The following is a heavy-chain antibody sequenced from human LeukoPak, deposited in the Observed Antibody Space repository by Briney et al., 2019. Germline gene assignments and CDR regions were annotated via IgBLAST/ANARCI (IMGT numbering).Heavy chain of an antibody. CDR1: GFTFDDYA. CDR2: ISWNSGSI. V-gene: IGHV3-9*01. J-gene: IGHJ6*03. CDR3: ASNDQPYYYYMDV. D-gene: IGHD2-2*01. Sequence: PGGSLRLSCAASGFTFDDYAMHWVRQAPGKGLEWVSGISWNSGSIGYADSVKGRFTISRDNAKNSLYLQMNSLRAEDTAVYYCASNDQPYYYYMDVWGKGTTVTVSS.